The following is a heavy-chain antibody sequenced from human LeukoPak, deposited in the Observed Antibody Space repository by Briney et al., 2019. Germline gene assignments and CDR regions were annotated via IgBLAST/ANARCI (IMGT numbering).Heavy chain of an antibody. CDR1: GYTFSDYV. CDR2: INPKNGEK. CDR3: ARDVIMRDDQVWFDR. J-gene: IGHJ5*02. V-gene: IGHV1-2*02. Sequence: GASVQVSCKASGYTFSDYVMHGVRQPPAQGLECMGWINPKNGEKNLVQKFHDRVTITMDTYSSTDYMYLNSQHSGDTSMYYSARDVIMRDDQVWFDRWGQGTLVSVSS. D-gene: IGHD3-10*01.